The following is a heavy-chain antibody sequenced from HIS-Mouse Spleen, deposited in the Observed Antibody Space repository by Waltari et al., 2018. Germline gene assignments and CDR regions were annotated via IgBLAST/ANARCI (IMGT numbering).Heavy chain of an antibody. J-gene: IGHJ2*01. CDR3: AREIPYSSSWYDWYFDL. D-gene: IGHD6-13*01. V-gene: IGHV4-39*07. CDR2: IYYSVGT. CDR1: GGSISSSSYY. Sequence: QLQLQESGPGLVKPSETLSLTCTVSGGSISSSSYYWGWIRQPPGKGLGWIGSIYYSVGTYCNPAIKSRVTISVETSQNQFSLKLSSVTAADTAVYYCAREIPYSSSWYDWYFDLWGRGTLVTVSS.